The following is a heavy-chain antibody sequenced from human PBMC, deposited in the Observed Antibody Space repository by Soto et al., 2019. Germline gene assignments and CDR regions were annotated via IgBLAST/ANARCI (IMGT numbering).Heavy chain of an antibody. CDR2: IFYSGST. CDR1: GDSISSSNYF. J-gene: IGHJ4*02. D-gene: IGHD3-10*01. CDR3: ARRYGWLYFDY. Sequence: SETLSLTCTVSGDSISSSNYFWGWIRQPPGKGMEWIGTIFYSGSTYYNPSLKSRVTISVDTSKNQFSLKLTSVTAADTALYYCARRYGWLYFDYWGQGSLVT. V-gene: IGHV4-39*01.